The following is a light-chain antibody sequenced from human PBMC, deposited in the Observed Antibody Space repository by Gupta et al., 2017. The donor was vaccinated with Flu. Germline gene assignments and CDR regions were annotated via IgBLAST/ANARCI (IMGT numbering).Light chain of an antibody. V-gene: IGKV4-1*01. CDR2: WAS. Sequence: EIVMTQSPDSLAVSLGERANINCKSGQSVLYSSNNKNYLAWYQQKPGQPPKLLIYWASTRESGVPDRFSGSGSGTDFTLTITSLQAEDVAVYFCQQYYSTPVTFGQGTKVDVK. J-gene: IGKJ1*01. CDR1: QSVLYSSNNKNY. CDR3: QQYYSTPVT.